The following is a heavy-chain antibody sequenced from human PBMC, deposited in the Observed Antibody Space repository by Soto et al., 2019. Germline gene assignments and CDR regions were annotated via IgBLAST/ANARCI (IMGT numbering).Heavy chain of an antibody. CDR2: INPNSGGT. Sequence: ASVNVSCKAAGYTFSVYYMHWVRQAPGQGLEWMGWINPNSGGTNYAQKFQGWVTMTRDTSISTAYMELSRLRSDDTAVYYCARDLRSWSFDSWGQGTLVTVSS. CDR3: ARDLRSWSFDS. D-gene: IGHD3-3*01. CDR1: GYTFSVYY. V-gene: IGHV1-2*04. J-gene: IGHJ5*01.